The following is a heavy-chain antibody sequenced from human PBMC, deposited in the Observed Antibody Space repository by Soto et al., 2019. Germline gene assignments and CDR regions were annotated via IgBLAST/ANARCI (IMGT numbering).Heavy chain of an antibody. CDR3: ARERSGSYYFDY. CDR1: GYTFSNFS. D-gene: IGHD1-26*01. CDR2: INAGNGNT. V-gene: IGHV1-3*01. Sequence: ASVKVSCKSSGYTFSNFSMHWVRQAPGQRLEWMGWINAGNGNTKYSQKFQGRVTITRDTSASTAYMELSSLRSEDTAVYYCARERSGSYYFDYWGQGTLVTVSS. J-gene: IGHJ4*02.